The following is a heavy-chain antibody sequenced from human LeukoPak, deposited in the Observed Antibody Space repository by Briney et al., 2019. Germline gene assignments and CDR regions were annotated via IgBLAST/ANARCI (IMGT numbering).Heavy chain of an antibody. CDR3: ARDIVVAKYYYYGMDV. CDR2: ISYDGSNK. J-gene: IGHJ6*02. CDR1: GFTFSSYA. Sequence: PGRSLRLSCAASGFTFSSYAMHWVRQVPGKGLEWVAVISYDGSNKYYADSVKGRFTISRDNSKNTQYLQMNSLRAEDTAVYYCARDIVVAKYYYYGMDVWGQGTTVTVSS. D-gene: IGHD2-2*01. V-gene: IGHV3-30-3*01.